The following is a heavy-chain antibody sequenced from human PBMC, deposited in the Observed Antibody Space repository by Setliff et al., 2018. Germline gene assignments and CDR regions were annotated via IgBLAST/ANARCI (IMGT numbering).Heavy chain of an antibody. CDR3: ARGKDYGDYWNWFDP. D-gene: IGHD4-17*01. V-gene: IGHV4-34*01. CDR1: GFTFSSYS. CDR2: INHSGSS. Sequence: GSLRLSCAASGFTFSSYSMNWIRQPPGKGLEWIGEINHSGSSNYNPSLKSRVTISVDTSKNQFSLKLSSVTAADTAVYYCARGKDYGDYWNWFDPWGQGTLVTVSS. J-gene: IGHJ5*02.